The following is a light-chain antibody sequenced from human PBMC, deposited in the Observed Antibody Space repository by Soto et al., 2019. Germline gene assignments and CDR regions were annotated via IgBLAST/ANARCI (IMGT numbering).Light chain of an antibody. CDR1: QSLRSS. CDR3: QQYKNWPGT. J-gene: IGKJ1*01. V-gene: IGKV3-15*01. Sequence: ETMMTQSADTLSVSLGERATLSCRASQSLRSSLAWYQQKPGQAPRLLIYGASTRATGIPARFSGRGSGTEFTLTISSRQSEDVAVDYCQQYKNWPGTFGQGTKVDI. CDR2: GAS.